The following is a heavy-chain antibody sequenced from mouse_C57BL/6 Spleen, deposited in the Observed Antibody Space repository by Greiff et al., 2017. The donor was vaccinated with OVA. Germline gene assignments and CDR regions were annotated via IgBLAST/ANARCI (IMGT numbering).Heavy chain of an antibody. Sequence: QVQLKQPGAELVKPGASVKLSCKASGYTFTSYWMQWVKQRPGQGLEWIGEIDPSDSYTNSNQKFKGKATLTVDTSSSTSYMQISSLTSEDSAVYYGARDQAYWGQGTLVTVSA. CDR1: GYTFTSYW. CDR3: ARDQAY. CDR2: IDPSDSYT. V-gene: IGHV1-50*01. J-gene: IGHJ3*01.